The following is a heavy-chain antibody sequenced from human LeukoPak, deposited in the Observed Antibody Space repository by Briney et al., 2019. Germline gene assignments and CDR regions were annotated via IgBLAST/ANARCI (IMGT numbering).Heavy chain of an antibody. Sequence: GGSLRLSCAASGFTVSSYAMSWIRQAPGKGPEWVSLVYSDGVTRYADSVQGRFTISRDNSKNTLYLQMNNLRVEDTAVYHCVRDRAEGRAWVEFDPWGQGILVTVSS. CDR1: GFTVSSYA. J-gene: IGHJ5*02. CDR3: VRDRAEGRAWVEFDP. V-gene: IGHV3-66*02. CDR2: VYSDGVT.